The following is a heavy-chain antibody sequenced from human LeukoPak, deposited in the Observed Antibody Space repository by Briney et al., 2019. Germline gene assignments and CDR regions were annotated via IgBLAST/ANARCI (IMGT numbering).Heavy chain of an antibody. Sequence: PSETLSLTCAVYGGSFSGYYWSWIRQPPGEGLEWIGEINHSGSTNYNPSLKSRVTISVDTSKNQFSLKLSSVTAADTAVYYCARGKVVRYDYWGQGTLVTVSS. CDR1: GGSFSGYY. D-gene: IGHD3-22*01. V-gene: IGHV4-34*01. J-gene: IGHJ4*02. CDR2: INHSGST. CDR3: ARGKVVRYDY.